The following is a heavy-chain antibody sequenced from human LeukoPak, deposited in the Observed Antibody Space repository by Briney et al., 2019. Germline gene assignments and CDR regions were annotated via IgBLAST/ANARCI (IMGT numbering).Heavy chain of an antibody. CDR2: IYYSGST. V-gene: IGHV4-39*01. J-gene: IGHJ4*02. CDR3: AKSGGYGLIDY. CDR1: GGSISSSSHY. Sequence: PSETLSLTCTVSGGSISSSSHYWGWIRQPPGKGLEGIGNIYYSGSTYYNASLQSRVTISIDMSKNEFSLRLNSVTAADTAMYYCAKSGGYGLIDYWGQGTLVTVSS. D-gene: IGHD1-26*01.